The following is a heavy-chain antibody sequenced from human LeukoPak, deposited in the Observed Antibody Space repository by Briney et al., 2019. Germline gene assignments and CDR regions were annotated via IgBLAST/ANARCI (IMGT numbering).Heavy chain of an antibody. CDR1: GFTFSSYA. Sequence: PGASLRLSCAASGFTFSSYAMSWVRQAPGKGLEWVSAISGSGGSTYYADSVKGRFTISRDNFKNTLYLQMNSLRAEDTAVYYCAKEDRITMIVVVPNYFDYWGQGTLVTVSS. CDR3: AKEDRITMIVVVPNYFDY. CDR2: ISGSGGST. J-gene: IGHJ4*02. V-gene: IGHV3-23*01. D-gene: IGHD3-22*01.